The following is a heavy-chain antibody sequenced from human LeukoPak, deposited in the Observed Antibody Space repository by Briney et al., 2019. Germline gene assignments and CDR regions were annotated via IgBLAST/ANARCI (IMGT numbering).Heavy chain of an antibody. D-gene: IGHD6-6*01. Sequence: ASVKVSCKASGYTFTSYGISWVRQAPGQGLEWMGWISAYNGNTKYAQKLQGRVTMTTDTSTSTAYMELRSLRSDDTAVYYCARGTAKYSSSSSYFDYWGQGTLVTVSS. V-gene: IGHV1-18*01. J-gene: IGHJ4*02. CDR2: ISAYNGNT. CDR1: GYTFTSYG. CDR3: ARGTAKYSSSSSYFDY.